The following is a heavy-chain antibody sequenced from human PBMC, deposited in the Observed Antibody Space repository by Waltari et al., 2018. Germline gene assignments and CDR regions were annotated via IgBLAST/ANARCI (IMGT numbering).Heavy chain of an antibody. CDR3: ARGIRGTYGDYALEWFDP. CDR2: INPNSGGT. Sequence: QVQLVQSGAEVKKPGASVKVSCKASGYTFTGYYMHWVRQAPGQGLEWMGWINPNSGGTNYAQKFQGRVTMTRDTSISTAYMELSSLRSEDTAVYYCARGIRGTYGDYALEWFDPWGQGTLVTVSS. D-gene: IGHD4-17*01. V-gene: IGHV1-2*02. CDR1: GYTFTGYY. J-gene: IGHJ5*02.